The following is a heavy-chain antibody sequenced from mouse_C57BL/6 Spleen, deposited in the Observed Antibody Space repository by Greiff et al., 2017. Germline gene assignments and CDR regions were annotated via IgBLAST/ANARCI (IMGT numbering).Heavy chain of an antibody. J-gene: IGHJ4*01. CDR2: IYPGNGDT. CDR1: GYTFTSYN. CDR3: ARGGYYEGTWAMDY. Sequence: QVQLKESGAELVRPGASVKMSCKASGYTFTSYNMHWVKQTPRQGLEWIGAIYPGNGDTSYNQKFKGKATLTVDKSSSTAYMQLSSLTSEDSAVYFCARGGYYEGTWAMDYWGQGTSVTVSS. V-gene: IGHV1-12*01. D-gene: IGHD2-3*01.